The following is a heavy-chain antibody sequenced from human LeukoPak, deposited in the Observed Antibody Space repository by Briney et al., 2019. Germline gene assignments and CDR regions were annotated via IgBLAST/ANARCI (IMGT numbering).Heavy chain of an antibody. CDR2: ISGSGGTT. J-gene: IGHJ4*02. CDR3: AKDSHKRTAMVTDY. V-gene: IGHV3-23*01. D-gene: IGHD5-18*01. CDR1: GFTFNNYA. Sequence: GGSLRLSCAASGFTFNNYAMSWVRQAPGKGLEWVSAISGSGGTTYYADSVKGWFTFSRDNSKNTLYLQMNSLRAEDTAVYYCAKDSHKRTAMVTDYWGQGTLVTVSS.